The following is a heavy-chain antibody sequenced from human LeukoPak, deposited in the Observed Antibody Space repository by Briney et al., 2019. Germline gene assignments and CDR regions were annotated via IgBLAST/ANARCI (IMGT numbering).Heavy chain of an antibody. D-gene: IGHD5-12*01. Sequence: GGSLRLSCAASGFTFSDYYMSWIRQAPGKGLEWVAYITSSGDDIYYADSVKGRFTISRDNAKNALFLRMSSLRVEDTATYYCASDIVATSSDFWGQGTLVSVSS. V-gene: IGHV3-11*01. J-gene: IGHJ4*02. CDR3: ASDIVATSSDF. CDR2: ITSSGDDI. CDR1: GFTFSDYY.